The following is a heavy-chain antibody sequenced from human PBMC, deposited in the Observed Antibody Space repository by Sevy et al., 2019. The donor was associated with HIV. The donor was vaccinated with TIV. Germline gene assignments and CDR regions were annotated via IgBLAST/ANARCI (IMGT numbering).Heavy chain of an antibody. CDR1: GFTISSYA. Sequence: GGSLRLSCAASGFTISSYAMSWVRQAPGKGLEWVSSRSVSGADKCYADSVKGRFTISRDNSQNKLYLQMNSLRAEDTALYYCAKALVETEDKNEFDPWGQGTLVTVSS. J-gene: IGHJ5*02. V-gene: IGHV3-23*01. D-gene: IGHD2-8*02. CDR2: RSVSGADK. CDR3: AKALVETEDKNEFDP.